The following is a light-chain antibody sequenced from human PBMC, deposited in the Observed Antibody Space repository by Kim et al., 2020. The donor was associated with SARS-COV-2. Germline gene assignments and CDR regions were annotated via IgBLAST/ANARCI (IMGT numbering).Light chain of an antibody. CDR1: SLRSYY. V-gene: IGLV3-19*01. Sequence: SSELTQDPAVSVALGQPVRITCQGDSLRSYYASWYQQKPGQAPVLVIYGKNNRPSGIPDRFSGSSSGNTASFTLTGAQAEDEADYYCNSRDSSGNRVFGG. CDR2: GKN. J-gene: IGLJ3*02. CDR3: NSRDSSGNRV.